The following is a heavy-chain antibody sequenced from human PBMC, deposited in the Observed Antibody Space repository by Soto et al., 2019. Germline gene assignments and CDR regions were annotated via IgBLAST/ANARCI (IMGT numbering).Heavy chain of an antibody. Sequence: TLSLTCAVSGDSITNGGHYWSWIRQPPGKGLEWIGYIYHSGSTFYNPSLQSRVTISEDRSKNHFSLQLTSVTAADTAVYYCASSHAGAHITAAVHWGQGTLVTVSS. CDR3: ASSHAGAHITAAVH. CDR2: IYHSGST. D-gene: IGHD6-13*01. V-gene: IGHV4-30-2*01. J-gene: IGHJ4*02. CDR1: GDSITNGGHY.